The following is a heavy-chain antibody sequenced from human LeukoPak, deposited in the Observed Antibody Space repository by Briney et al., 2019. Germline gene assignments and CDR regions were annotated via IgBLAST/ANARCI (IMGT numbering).Heavy chain of an antibody. V-gene: IGHV3-23*01. CDR1: GLTFSSYS. D-gene: IGHD4/OR15-4a*01. CDR3: AKDRLASHALTLGDAFDI. Sequence: PGGSLRLSCAVSGLTFSSYSMNWVRQAPGKGLEWVSVIGVSGGSTYYADSVKGRFTIFRDNSKNTLNLQMNSLRAEDTAVYYCAKDRLASHALTLGDAFDIWGQGTMVTVSS. CDR2: IGVSGGST. J-gene: IGHJ3*02.